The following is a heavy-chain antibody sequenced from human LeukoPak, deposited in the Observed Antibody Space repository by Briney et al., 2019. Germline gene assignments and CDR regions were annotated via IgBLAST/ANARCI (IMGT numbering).Heavy chain of an antibody. CDR2: INSDGSRT. Sequence: GGSLRLSCAASGFTFSSYWMHWVRQAPGKGLVWVSRINSDGSRTSYADSVKGRFTISRDNAKNSLYLQMNSLRAEDTAVYYCAELGITMIGGVWGKGTTVTISS. V-gene: IGHV3-74*01. D-gene: IGHD3-10*02. J-gene: IGHJ6*04. CDR3: AELGITMIGGV. CDR1: GFTFSSYW.